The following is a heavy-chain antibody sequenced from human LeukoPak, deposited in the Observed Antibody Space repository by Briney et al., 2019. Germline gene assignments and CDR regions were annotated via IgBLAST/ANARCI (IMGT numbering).Heavy chain of an antibody. CDR3: ARENPHCSSTSCYGFALDY. J-gene: IGHJ4*02. Sequence: SETPSLTCAVYGGSFSGYYWSWIRQPPGKGLEWIGEINHSGSTNYNPSLKSRVTISVDTSKNQFSLKLSSVAAADTAVYYCARENPHCSSTSCYGFALDYWGQGTLVTVSS. D-gene: IGHD2-2*01. CDR2: INHSGST. CDR1: GGSFSGYY. V-gene: IGHV4-34*01.